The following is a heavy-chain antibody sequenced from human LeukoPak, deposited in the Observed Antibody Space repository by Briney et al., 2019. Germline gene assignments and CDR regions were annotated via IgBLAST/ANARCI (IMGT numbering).Heavy chain of an antibody. CDR3: ARVPAATIYYYYYMDV. CDR1: GFTFSSYA. CDR2: ISGSGGST. V-gene: IGHV3-23*01. D-gene: IGHD2-2*01. Sequence: GGSLRLSCEASGFTFSSYAMSWVRQAPGKGLEWVSAISGSGGSTYYADSVKGRFTISRDNSKNTLYLQMNSLRAEDTAVYYCARVPAATIYYYYYMDVWGKGTTVTVSS. J-gene: IGHJ6*03.